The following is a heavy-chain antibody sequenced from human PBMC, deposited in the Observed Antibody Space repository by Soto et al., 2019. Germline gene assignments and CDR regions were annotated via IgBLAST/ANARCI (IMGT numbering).Heavy chain of an antibody. J-gene: IGHJ4*02. CDR2: IIPIFGTA. CDR3: ARWGSSGYSYGTFDY. Sequence: PSVKVSCXASGGTFSSYAISWVRQAPGQGLEWMGGIIPIFGTANYAQKFQGRVTITADESTSTAYMELSSLRSEDTAVYYCARWGSSGYSYGTFDYWGQGTLVTVSS. V-gene: IGHV1-69*13. D-gene: IGHD5-18*01. CDR1: GGTFSSYA.